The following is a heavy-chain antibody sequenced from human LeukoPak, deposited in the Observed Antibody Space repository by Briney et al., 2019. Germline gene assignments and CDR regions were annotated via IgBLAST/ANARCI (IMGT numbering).Heavy chain of an antibody. V-gene: IGHV4-34*01. CDR2: INHSGST. CDR1: GGSFSGYY. Sequence: SETLSLTCAVYGGSFSGYYWSWIRQPPGKGLEWIGEINHSGSTNYNPSLKSRVTISVDTSKNQFSLKLSSVTAADTAVYYCARWKYSSSCCYYYGMDVWGQGTTVTVSS. D-gene: IGHD6-13*01. J-gene: IGHJ6*02. CDR3: ARWKYSSSCCYYYGMDV.